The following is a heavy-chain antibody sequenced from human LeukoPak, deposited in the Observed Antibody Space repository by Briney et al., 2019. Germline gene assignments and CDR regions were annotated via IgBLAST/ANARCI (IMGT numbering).Heavy chain of an antibody. CDR3: ARDLNRDGYDFDY. D-gene: IGHD5-24*01. CDR2: TIPILGIA. CDR1: GGTFSSYA. J-gene: IGHJ4*02. Sequence: ASVKVSCKASGGTFSSYAISWVRQAPGQGLEWMGRTIPILGIANYAQKFQGRVTITADKSTSTAYMELSSLRSEDTAVYYCARDLNRDGYDFDYWGQGTLVTVSS. V-gene: IGHV1-69*04.